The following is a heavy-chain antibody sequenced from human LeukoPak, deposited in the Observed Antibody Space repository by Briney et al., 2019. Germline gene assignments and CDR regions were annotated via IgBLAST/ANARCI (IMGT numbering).Heavy chain of an antibody. CDR3: AGGSSGWYDY. D-gene: IGHD6-19*01. Sequence: GGSLRLSCAASGFTFSDYYMSWIRQAPGKGLEWVSYISSSSSYTNYADSVKGRFTISRDNAKNSLYLQMNSLRAEDTAVYYCAGGSSGWYDYWGQGTLVTVSS. CDR1: GFTFSDYY. V-gene: IGHV3-11*06. CDR2: ISSSSSYT. J-gene: IGHJ4*02.